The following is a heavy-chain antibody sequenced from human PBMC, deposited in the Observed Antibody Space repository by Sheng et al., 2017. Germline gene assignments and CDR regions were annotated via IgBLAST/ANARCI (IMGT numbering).Heavy chain of an antibody. CDR2: ISSSGSII. CDR3: ARGLGYDFWSGYHTDNWFDP. J-gene: IGHJ5*02. Sequence: QVQLVESGGGLVKPGGSLRLSCAASGFTFSDYYMTWIRQAPGKGLEWVSYISSSGSIIYYADSVKGRFTISRDNAKNSLYLQMHSLRAEDTAVYYCARGLGYDFWSGYHTDNWFDPWGQGTLVTVSS. CDR1: GFTFSDYY. D-gene: IGHD3-3*01. V-gene: IGHV3-11*04.